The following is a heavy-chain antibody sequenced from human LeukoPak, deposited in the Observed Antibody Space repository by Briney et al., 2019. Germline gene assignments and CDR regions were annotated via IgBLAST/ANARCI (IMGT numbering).Heavy chain of an antibody. D-gene: IGHD6-13*01. CDR2: ISSSSSGSTI. CDR3: VSGAAGTRFSNVFDI. Sequence: GGSLRLSCAASGFTFSSYSMNWVRQAPGKGLEWVSSISSSSSGSTIYYAESVKGRFTISRDNAKNSLYLQMNSLRAEDTAVYYCVSGAAGTRFSNVFDIWGQGTMVTVSS. J-gene: IGHJ3*02. CDR1: GFTFSSYS. V-gene: IGHV3-48*04.